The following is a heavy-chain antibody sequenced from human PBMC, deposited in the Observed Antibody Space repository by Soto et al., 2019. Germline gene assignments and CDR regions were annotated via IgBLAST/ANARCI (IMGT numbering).Heavy chain of an antibody. CDR1: GFTVSSNY. Sequence: EVQLVESGGGLVQPGGSLRLSCAASGFTVSSNYMSWVRQAPGKGLEWVSVIYSGGSTYYADSVKGRFTISRDNSKNTLDXXMXSXXAEDTAVYYCARGTKLIKAYCGGDCYSGYYYGMDVWGQGTTVTVSS. V-gene: IGHV3-66*01. CDR2: IYSGGST. CDR3: ARGTKLIKAYCGGDCYSGYYYGMDV. J-gene: IGHJ6*02. D-gene: IGHD2-21*02.